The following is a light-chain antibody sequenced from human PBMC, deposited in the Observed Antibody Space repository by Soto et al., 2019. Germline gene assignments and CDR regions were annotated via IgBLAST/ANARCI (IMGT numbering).Light chain of an antibody. J-gene: IGKJ2*01. CDR2: AAS. Sequence: DIQMTQSPSSLSASVGDRVTITCRASQSISNYLNWYQQKPGKAPKLLIYAASSLQSGVPSRFSGSGSGTDFTLTIISLQPEDFATYYCQQSYSTLYTFGQGTKLEIK. CDR3: QQSYSTLYT. CDR1: QSISNY. V-gene: IGKV1-39*01.